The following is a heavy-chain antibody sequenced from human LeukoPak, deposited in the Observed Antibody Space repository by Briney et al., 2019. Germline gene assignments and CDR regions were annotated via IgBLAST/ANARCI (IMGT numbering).Heavy chain of an antibody. CDR3: ARVSCSSSCPSNLYYSYGLDV. CDR2: IYGDGRT. Sequence: GGSLRLSCAASGFSVSSNYMSWVRQTPERGLEWVSIIYGDGRTYYADSLKGRFTISRDNSKNTLNLQMNSLRVEDTAVYYCARVSCSSSCPSNLYYSYGLDVWGQGTTVTVFS. D-gene: IGHD6-13*01. CDR1: GFSVSSNY. J-gene: IGHJ6*02. V-gene: IGHV3-66*01.